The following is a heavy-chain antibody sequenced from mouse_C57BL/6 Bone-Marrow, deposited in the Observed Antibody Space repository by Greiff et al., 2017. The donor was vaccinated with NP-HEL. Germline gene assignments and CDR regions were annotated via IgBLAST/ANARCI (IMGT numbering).Heavy chain of an antibody. V-gene: IGHV1-52*01. D-gene: IGHD2-1*01. CDR3: ARWDGNYAWFAY. CDR2: IDPSDSAT. CDR1: GYTFTSYW. J-gene: IGHJ3*01. Sequence: QVQLQQPGAELVRPGSSVKLSCKASGYTFTSYWMHWVKQRPIQGLEWIGNIDPSDSATHYNQKFKDKATLTVDKSSSTAYMQLSSLTSEDSAVYYCARWDGNYAWFAYWGQGTLVTVSA.